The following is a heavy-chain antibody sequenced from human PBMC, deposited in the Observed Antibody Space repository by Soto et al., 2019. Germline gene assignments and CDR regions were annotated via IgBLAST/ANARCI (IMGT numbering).Heavy chain of an antibody. Sequence: ASVKVSCKASGYTFTSYGISWVRQAPGRGLEWMGWISAYNGNANYAQKLQGRVTMTTDTSTSTAYMELRSLRSDDTAVYYCARDITMVRGGENRMDVWGQGTTVTVSS. D-gene: IGHD3-10*01. J-gene: IGHJ6*02. CDR2: ISAYNGNA. CDR3: ARDITMVRGGENRMDV. V-gene: IGHV1-18*01. CDR1: GYTFTSYG.